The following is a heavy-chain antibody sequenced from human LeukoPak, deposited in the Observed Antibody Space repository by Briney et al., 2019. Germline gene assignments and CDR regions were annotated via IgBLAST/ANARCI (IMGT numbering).Heavy chain of an antibody. CDR3: AGDYIWGSYRPTNFDY. D-gene: IGHD3-16*02. CDR1: GGSISSSSYY. J-gene: IGHJ4*02. Sequence: SETLSLTCTVSGGSISSSSYYWGWLRQPPGTGLEWIGSIYYSGSTYYNPSLKSRVTISIDTSKNQFSLKLSSVTAADTAVYYCAGDYIWGSYRPTNFDYWGQGTLVTVSS. CDR2: IYYSGST. V-gene: IGHV4-39*07.